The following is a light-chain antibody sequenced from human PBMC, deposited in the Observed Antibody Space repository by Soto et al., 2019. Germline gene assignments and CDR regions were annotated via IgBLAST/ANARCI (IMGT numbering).Light chain of an antibody. J-gene: IGLJ2*01. CDR1: SSDVGGYDF. V-gene: IGLV2-11*01. CDR3: CSYAGGYVI. CDR2: DVS. Sequence: QSALTQPRSVSGSPGQSVTISCTGTSSDVGGYDFVSWYQQHPGKAPKLMIYDVSKRPPGVPDRFSGSKSGNTASLTISGLQAEDEADYYCCSYAGGYVIFGGGTKVTVL.